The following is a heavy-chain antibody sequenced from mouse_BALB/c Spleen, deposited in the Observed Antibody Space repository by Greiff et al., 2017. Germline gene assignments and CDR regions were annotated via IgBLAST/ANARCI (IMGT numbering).Heavy chain of an antibody. CDR3: ARQSTMITYYAMDY. CDR2: ISSGGGST. Sequence: EVQLVESGGGLVKPGGSLKLSCAASGFAFSSYDMSWVRQTPEKRLEWVAYISSGGGSTYYPDTVKGRFTISRDNAKNTLYLQMSSLKSEDTAMYYCARQSTMITYYAMDYWGQGTSVTVSS. D-gene: IGHD2-4*01. J-gene: IGHJ4*01. CDR1: GFAFSSYD. V-gene: IGHV5-12-1*01.